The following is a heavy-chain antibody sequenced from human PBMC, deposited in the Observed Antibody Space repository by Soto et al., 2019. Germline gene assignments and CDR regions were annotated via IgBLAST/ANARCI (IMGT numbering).Heavy chain of an antibody. CDR1: GFTFSSYS. V-gene: IGHV3-21*04. Sequence: GGSLRLSCAASGFTFSSYSMNWVRQAPWKGLEWVSSISSSSSYTYYADSVKGRFTISRDNSKNSLYLQMNSLRAEDTAVYYCAKSRRSSSWYFGMDVWGQGTTVTVSS. J-gene: IGHJ6*02. CDR2: ISSSSSYT. CDR3: AKSRRSSSWYFGMDV. D-gene: IGHD6-13*01.